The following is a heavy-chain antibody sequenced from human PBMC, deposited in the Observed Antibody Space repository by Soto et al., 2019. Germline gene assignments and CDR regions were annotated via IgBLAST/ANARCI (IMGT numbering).Heavy chain of an antibody. CDR2: ISDSGGTT. CDR1: GFTFSSYA. V-gene: IGHV3-23*01. J-gene: IGHJ4*02. D-gene: IGHD2-21*02. Sequence: EVQLLESGGGLVQPGGSLRLSCAASGFTFSSYAMSWVRQAPGKGLEWVSAISDSGGTTYYAGSVKGRFTISRDNSKSTLSLQMSIVRAEDTAVYYSAMPGGWVTYSFDYWGEGTLVTVSS. CDR3: AMPGGWVTYSFDY.